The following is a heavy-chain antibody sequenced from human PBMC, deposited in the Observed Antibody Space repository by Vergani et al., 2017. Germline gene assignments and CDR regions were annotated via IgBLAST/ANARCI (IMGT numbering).Heavy chain of an antibody. CDR1: GGSFTSYH. CDR2: IDHTGRP. D-gene: IGHD4-11*01. Sequence: QVQLQQWGGGLLKPSETLSLTCVVNGGSFTSYHWTWIRQSPGEGLEWVGDIDHTGRPDYNPSLESRLTMSVDKSRNQFSLTLNSVTATDTAIYFCARVNTETNGHLYYCYCMDVWGQGTAVTVS. V-gene: IGHV4-34*01. CDR3: ARVNTETNGHLYYCYCMDV. J-gene: IGHJ6*02.